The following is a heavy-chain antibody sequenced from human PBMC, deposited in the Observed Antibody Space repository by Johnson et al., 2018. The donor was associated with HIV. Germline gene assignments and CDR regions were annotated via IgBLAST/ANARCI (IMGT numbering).Heavy chain of an antibody. D-gene: IGHD3-22*01. CDR1: GFIFRNYG. CDR3: ARGRPSGSHDAFDI. V-gene: IGHV3-33*01. CDR2: IWYDGSNK. J-gene: IGHJ3*02. Sequence: QVQLVESGGGVVQPGGSLRLSCAASGFIFRNYGMHWVRQAPGKGLEWVAVIWYDGSNKYYADSVKGRFTISRDNSKNTLYLQMNSLRAEDTAVYYCARGRPSGSHDAFDIWGQGTMVTVSS.